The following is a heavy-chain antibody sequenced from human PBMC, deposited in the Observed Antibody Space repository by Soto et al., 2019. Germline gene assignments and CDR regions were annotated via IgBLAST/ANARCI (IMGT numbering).Heavy chain of an antibody. V-gene: IGHV3-30-3*01. CDR2: ISYDGSNE. CDR3: ATLYVSGGFYYYYRLDL. D-gene: IGHD3-10*01. Sequence: QVQLVESGGGVVQPGGSLRLSCVASGFAFSTYPMHWVRQAPGKGLEWVAIISYDGSNEYYADSVKGRFTASRDNSKNTLYLQMNSLRAEETAVYYCATLYVSGGFYYYYRLDLWGQGTTVAVSS. J-gene: IGHJ6*02. CDR1: GFAFSTYP.